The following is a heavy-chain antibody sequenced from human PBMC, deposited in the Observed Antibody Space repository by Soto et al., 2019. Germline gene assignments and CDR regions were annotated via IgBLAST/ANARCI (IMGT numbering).Heavy chain of an antibody. J-gene: IGHJ6*02. Sequence: GASVKVSCKASGYTFTSYGISWVRQAPGQGLEWMGWISAYNGNTNYAQKLQGRVTMTTDTSTSTAYMELRSLRSDDTAVYYCARDGRAVVAVYYYYGMDVWGQGTTVTVSS. CDR3: ARDGRAVVAVYYYYGMDV. V-gene: IGHV1-18*04. CDR2: ISAYNGNT. CDR1: GYTFTSYG. D-gene: IGHD3-22*01.